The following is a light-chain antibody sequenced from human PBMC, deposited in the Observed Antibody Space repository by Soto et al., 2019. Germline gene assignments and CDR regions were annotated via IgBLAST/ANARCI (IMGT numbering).Light chain of an antibody. Sequence: EIVLTQSPGTLSLSPGERATLSCRASQSVSSSYLAWYQQKPGQAPRLLIYGASSRATGIPDRFSGSGSGRDFTLTIISLEPEDFAVYYCQQYGSSPPLTFGGGTKVEIK. CDR3: QQYGSSPPLT. V-gene: IGKV3-20*01. J-gene: IGKJ4*01. CDR1: QSVSSSY. CDR2: GAS.